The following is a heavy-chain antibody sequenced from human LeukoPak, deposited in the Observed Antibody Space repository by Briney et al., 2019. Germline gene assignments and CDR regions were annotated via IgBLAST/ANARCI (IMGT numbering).Heavy chain of an antibody. J-gene: IGHJ4*02. CDR3: ARDPVTVVVVVAATHYFDY. D-gene: IGHD2-15*01. CDR2: ISYDGSNK. V-gene: IGHV3-30-3*01. Sequence: PGRSLRLSCAASGFTFSSYAMHWVRQAPGKGLEWVAVISYDGSNKYYADSVKGRFTISRDNSKNTLYLQMNSLRAEDTAVYYCARDPVTVVVVVAATHYFDYWGQGTLVTVSS. CDR1: GFTFSSYA.